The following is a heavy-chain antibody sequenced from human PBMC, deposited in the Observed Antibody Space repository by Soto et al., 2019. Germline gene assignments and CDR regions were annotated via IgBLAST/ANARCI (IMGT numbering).Heavy chain of an antibody. CDR1: GFSFSNYG. CDR2: ISFDGNNK. Sequence: ESGGGVVQPGRSLRLSCAASGFSFSNYGMLWVRQAPGKGLEWVALISFDGNNKHYADSVKGRFTISRDISKNTLYLQMNSPRAEDSAVYYCAKVGVEYCGGDCYSDYWGQGTRVTVSS. CDR3: AKVGVEYCGGDCYSDY. J-gene: IGHJ4*02. D-gene: IGHD2-21*02. V-gene: IGHV3-30*18.